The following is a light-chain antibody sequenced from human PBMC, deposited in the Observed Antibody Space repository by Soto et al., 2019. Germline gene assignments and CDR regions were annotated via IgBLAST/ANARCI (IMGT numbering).Light chain of an antibody. CDR1: SSDVGGYNY. J-gene: IGLJ1*01. V-gene: IGLV2-14*01. Sequence: QSVLTQPASVSGSPGQSITISCTGTSSDVGGYNYVSWYQQYPGKAPKLMIYGVTNRPSGVSNRFSGSKTGNTASLIISGLQAEDEAYYYCFSHRGGDSHVFGTGTKLIVL. CDR3: FSHRGGDSHV. CDR2: GVT.